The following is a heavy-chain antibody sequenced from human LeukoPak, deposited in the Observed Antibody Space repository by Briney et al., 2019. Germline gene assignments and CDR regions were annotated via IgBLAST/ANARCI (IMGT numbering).Heavy chain of an antibody. D-gene: IGHD4-17*01. CDR2: ISSSSSTI. CDR1: GFSYSTST. V-gene: IGHV3-48*02. CDR3: AREFYGKFDY. Sequence: GGSLRLSCGASGFSYSTSTMNWVRQAPGKGLEWVSYISSSSSTIYYADSVKGRFTISRDNAKNSLFLQMNSLRDEDTAVYYCAREFYGKFDYWGQGTLVTVSS. J-gene: IGHJ4*02.